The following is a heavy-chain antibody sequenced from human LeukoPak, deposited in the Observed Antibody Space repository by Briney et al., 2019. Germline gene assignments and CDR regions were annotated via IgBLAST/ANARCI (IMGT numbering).Heavy chain of an antibody. CDR2: ISYDGSNK. V-gene: IGHV3-30*18. Sequence: GGSLRLSCAASGFTFSSYGMHWVRQAPGKGLEWVAVISYDGSNKYYADSVKGRFTISRDNSKNTLYLQMNSLRAEDTAVYYCAKEAHVEESVEWGLPYYFDYWGQGTLVTVSS. J-gene: IGHJ4*02. D-gene: IGHD1-26*01. CDR1: GFTFSSYG. CDR3: AKEAHVEESVEWGLPYYFDY.